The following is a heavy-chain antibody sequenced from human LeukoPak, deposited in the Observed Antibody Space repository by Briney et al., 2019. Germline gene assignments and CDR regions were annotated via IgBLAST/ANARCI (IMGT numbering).Heavy chain of an antibody. CDR2: ISSDGNNK. CDR1: GFTFTSYG. Sequence: GGSLRLSCAASGFTFTSYGMHWVRQAPGKGLEWVALISSDGNNKYYADSVKGRFSISRDNSKNTLYLQMNGLRVEDTAVYYCARDPIAAAGTGRGSEYFQHWGQGTLVTVSS. D-gene: IGHD6-13*01. J-gene: IGHJ1*01. V-gene: IGHV3-30*03. CDR3: ARDPIAAAGTGRGSEYFQH.